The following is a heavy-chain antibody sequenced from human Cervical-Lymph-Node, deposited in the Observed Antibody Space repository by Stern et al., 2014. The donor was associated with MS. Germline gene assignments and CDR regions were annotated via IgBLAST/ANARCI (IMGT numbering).Heavy chain of an antibody. CDR2: IYYSGST. D-gene: IGHD3-22*01. CDR3: ARGLWYDSSRPLDX. J-gene: IGHJ4*02. CDR1: GGSVSSGSYY. Sequence: QLQLQESAPGLVKPSETLAPTCTVSGGSVSSGSYYGSGIRQPPGQRLEWIGYIYYSGSTNYNPSLKSRVTISVDTSKNQFSLKLSSVTAADTAVYYCARGLWYDSSRPLDXXXQGTLVTVSS. V-gene: IGHV4-61*01.